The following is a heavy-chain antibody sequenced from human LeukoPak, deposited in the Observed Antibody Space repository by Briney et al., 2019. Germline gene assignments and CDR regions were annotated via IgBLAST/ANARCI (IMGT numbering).Heavy chain of an antibody. J-gene: IGHJ4*02. Sequence: PGGSLRLSCAASGFTFTSYTMNWVRQAPGKGLEWVSSISSSSDSIYYADSVKGRFTISRDNAKNSLYLQMNSLRAEDTAVYYCARGTMSTATFDYWGQGTLVTVSS. V-gene: IGHV3-21*01. CDR1: GFTFTSYT. D-gene: IGHD3-16*01. CDR2: ISSSSDSI. CDR3: ARGTMSTATFDY.